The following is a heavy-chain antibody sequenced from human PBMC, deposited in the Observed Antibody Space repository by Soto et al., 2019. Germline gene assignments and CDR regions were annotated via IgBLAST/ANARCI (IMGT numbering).Heavy chain of an antibody. CDR1: GFTVSSNY. CDR2: IYSGGST. Sequence: AGGSLRLSCAASGFTVSSNYMSWVRQAPGKGLEWVSVIYSGGSTYYADSVKGRFTISRDNSKDTLYLQMNSLRAEDTAVYYCASRYSSSSDSFDPWGQGTLVTVSS. V-gene: IGHV3-53*01. D-gene: IGHD6-6*01. J-gene: IGHJ5*02. CDR3: ASRYSSSSDSFDP.